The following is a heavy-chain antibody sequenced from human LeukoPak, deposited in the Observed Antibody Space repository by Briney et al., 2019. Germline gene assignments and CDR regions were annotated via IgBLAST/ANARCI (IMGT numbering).Heavy chain of an antibody. CDR1: GGSFSGYY. Sequence: PSETLSLTCAVYGGSFSGYYWSWIRQPPGKGLEWMGEINHSGSTNYNPSLKSRVTISVDTSKNQFSLKLSSVTAADTAVYYCARALQHWGQGTLVTVSS. CDR2: INHSGST. CDR3: ARALQH. V-gene: IGHV4-34*01. J-gene: IGHJ1*01.